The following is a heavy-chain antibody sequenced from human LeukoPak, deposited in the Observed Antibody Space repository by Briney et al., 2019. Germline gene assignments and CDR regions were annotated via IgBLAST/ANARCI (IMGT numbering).Heavy chain of an antibody. CDR3: ARVGCEPLPNY. CDR1: GFTVSSNY. D-gene: IGHD1-26*01. J-gene: IGHJ4*02. Sequence: PGGSLGLSCAASGFTVSSNYMSWVRQAPGKGLEWVSVIYSGGSTYYADSVKGRFTISRDNSKNTLYLQMNSLRAEDTAVYYCARVGCEPLPNYWGQGTLVTVSS. CDR2: IYSGGST. V-gene: IGHV3-53*01.